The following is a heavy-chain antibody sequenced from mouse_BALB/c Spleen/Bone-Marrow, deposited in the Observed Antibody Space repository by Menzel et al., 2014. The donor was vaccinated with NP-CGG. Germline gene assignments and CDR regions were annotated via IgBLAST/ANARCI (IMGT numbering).Heavy chain of an antibody. CDR2: SRNKAKYYTT. D-gene: IGHD2-10*02. CDR3: ARDVGYGNYFVY. CDR1: GFTFSDFY. V-gene: IGHV7-1*02. Sequence: EVKLVESGGGLVQPGDSLRLSCAPSGFTFSDFYMEWVRQPPGKRLEWIAASRNKAKYYTTEYSASVKGRFIVSRDTSQSVLYLQMNALRAGDTAIYYCARDVGYGNYFVYWGQGTLVTVSA. J-gene: IGHJ3*01.